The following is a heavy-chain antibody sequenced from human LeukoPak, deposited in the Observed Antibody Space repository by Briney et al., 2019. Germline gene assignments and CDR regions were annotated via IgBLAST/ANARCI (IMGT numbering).Heavy chain of an antibody. V-gene: IGHV3-33*01. CDR1: AFTFSSYG. CDR2: IWNDGSNK. Sequence: GGSLRLSCAASAFTFSSYGVDWVRQAPGKGLEWVAIIWNDGSNKSYADSVKGRFTIYRDNSKTLLYLQMNSLRGEDTSVYYCARDVPGGSYTFEYWGQGTLVTVSS. D-gene: IGHD1-26*01. CDR3: ARDVPGGSYTFEY. J-gene: IGHJ4*02.